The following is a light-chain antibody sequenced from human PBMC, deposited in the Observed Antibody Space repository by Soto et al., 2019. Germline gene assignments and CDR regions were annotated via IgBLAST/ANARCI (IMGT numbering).Light chain of an antibody. J-gene: IGKJ1*01. CDR2: GAS. CDR3: QAYGSPWT. V-gene: IGKV3-20*01. Sequence: EIVLTQSPGTLSLSPGERATLSCRASQSVTSSYLAWYQQKPGQAPRLLIYGASSRVTGIPDRFSGSGSGTDFTLTISRLEPVDFAVYSCQAYGSPWTFGQGTKVEIK. CDR1: QSVTSSY.